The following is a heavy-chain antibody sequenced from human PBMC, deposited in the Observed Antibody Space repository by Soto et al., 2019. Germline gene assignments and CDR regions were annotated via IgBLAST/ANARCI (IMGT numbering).Heavy chain of an antibody. V-gene: IGHV4-59*01. J-gene: IGHJ4*02. Sequence: PSETLSLTCTVSGDSISSDYWSWIRQPPGRGLEWIGYIYYSGSTNYNPSLKSRVTISVDTSKNQFSLKLSSVTAADTAVYYCARILYDYVWGSYRALGHYFDYWGQGTLVTVSS. CDR1: GDSISSDY. CDR3: ARILYDYVWGSYRALGHYFDY. D-gene: IGHD3-16*02. CDR2: IYYSGST.